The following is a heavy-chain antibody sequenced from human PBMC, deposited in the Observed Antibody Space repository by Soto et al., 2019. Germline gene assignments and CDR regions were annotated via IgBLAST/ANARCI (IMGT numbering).Heavy chain of an antibody. CDR1: GGSFSGYY. V-gene: IGHV4-34*01. J-gene: IGHJ3*02. CDR3: ARGERLRAFDI. CDR2: INHSGST. Sequence: SETLSLTCAVYGGSFSGYYWSWIRQPPGKGLEWIGEINHSGSTNYNPSLKSRVTISVDTSKNQFSLKLSSVTAADTAVYYCARGERLRAFDIWGQGTMVTVSS.